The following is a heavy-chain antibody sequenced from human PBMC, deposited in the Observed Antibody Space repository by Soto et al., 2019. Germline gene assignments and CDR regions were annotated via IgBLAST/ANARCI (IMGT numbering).Heavy chain of an antibody. CDR3: AKAGIGYCSSTSCLYYFDC. D-gene: IGHD2-2*03. V-gene: IGHV3-23*01. J-gene: IGHJ4*02. CDR1: GFTFTNHA. Sequence: EVQLLASGGGLVQPGGSLRLSCAASGFTFTNHAMNWVRQAPGEGLEWVSTISGSGDSTYYANSVKGRFTISRDNSKNTLYLQMYSLRADDTAIYYCAKAGIGYCSSTSCLYYFDCWGQGTLVTVSS. CDR2: ISGSGDST.